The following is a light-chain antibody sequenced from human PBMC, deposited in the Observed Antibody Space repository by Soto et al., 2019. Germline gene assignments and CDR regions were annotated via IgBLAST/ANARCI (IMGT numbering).Light chain of an antibody. CDR2: GAS. CDR3: QQYGSSPRT. J-gene: IGKJ1*01. V-gene: IGKV3-20*01. Sequence: ELSQVPVALSLSPGDIATLSCRASQSVSSSYLAWYQQKTGQAPRLIIYGASSRATGIPDRFSGSGSGTDFTLTISRLEPEDVAVYYCQQYGSSPRTFGQGTKVDIK. CDR1: QSVSSSY.